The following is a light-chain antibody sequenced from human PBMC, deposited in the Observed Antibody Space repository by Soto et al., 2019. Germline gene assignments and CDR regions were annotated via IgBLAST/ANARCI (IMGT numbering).Light chain of an antibody. CDR2: GAS. CDR1: QSVSSSY. V-gene: IGKV3-20*01. Sequence: EIALTQSPGTLSLSPGERATLSCRASQSVSSSYLAWYQQKPGQAPRLLIYGASSRATGIPDRFSGSGSGTDFTLTISRLEPEDFAVYYCQQYGSSPPVTFGQGTKVEIK. CDR3: QQYGSSPPVT. J-gene: IGKJ1*01.